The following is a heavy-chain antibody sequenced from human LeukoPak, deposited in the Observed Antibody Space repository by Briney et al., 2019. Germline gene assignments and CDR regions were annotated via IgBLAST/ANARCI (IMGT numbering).Heavy chain of an antibody. D-gene: IGHD6-6*01. V-gene: IGHV3-48*02. J-gene: IGHJ4*02. CDR2: ISSSSSTI. CDR3: ARARGGYSSSSPDH. CDR1: GFTFSSYS. Sequence: PGGSLRLSCAASGFTFSSYSMNWVRQAPGKGLEWASYISSSSSTIYYADSVKGRFTISRDNAKNSLYLQMNSLRDEDTAVYYCARARGGYSSSSPDHWGQGTLVTVSS.